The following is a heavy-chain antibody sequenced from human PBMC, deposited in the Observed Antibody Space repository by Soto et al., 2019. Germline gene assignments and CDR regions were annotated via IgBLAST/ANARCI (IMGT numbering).Heavy chain of an antibody. Sequence: PGGSLRLSCAASGFTFSTYSMNWVRQAPGKGLEWVSSISSSSSYIYYADSLRGRFTISRDNAKNSLYLQMNSLRAEDTAVYYCARDLGYYDILTGYSDYWGQGTLVTAPQ. CDR3: ARDLGYYDILTGYSDY. CDR1: GFTFSTYS. D-gene: IGHD3-9*01. V-gene: IGHV3-21*01. CDR2: ISSSSSYI. J-gene: IGHJ4*02.